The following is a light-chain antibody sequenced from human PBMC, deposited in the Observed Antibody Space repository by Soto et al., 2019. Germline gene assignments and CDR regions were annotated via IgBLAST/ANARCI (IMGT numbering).Light chain of an antibody. Sequence: TKVTHWRSAVHPCKTPKLPLTCRASQTISSWLAWYQLKPGKAPKLLIYDASSLESGVPSRFSGSGSGTEFTLTISSLQPEDFVTYYCLQHNSYPLTFGGGPKV. CDR3: LQHNSYPLT. V-gene: IGKV1-5*01. CDR2: DAS. J-gene: IGKJ4*01. CDR1: QTISSW.